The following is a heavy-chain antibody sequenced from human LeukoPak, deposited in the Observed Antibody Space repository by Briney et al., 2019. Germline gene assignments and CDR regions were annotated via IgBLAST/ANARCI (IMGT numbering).Heavy chain of an antibody. CDR1: GFTFSSYG. D-gene: IGHD2-15*01. CDR3: ARDFYCSGGSCYPPGY. Sequence: PGGSLRLSCAASGFTFSSYGMHWVRQAPGKGLEWVAVIWYDGSNKYYADSVKGRFTISRDNSKNTLYLQMNSLRAEDTAVYYCARDFYCSGGSCYPPGYWGQGTLVTVSS. J-gene: IGHJ4*02. CDR2: IWYDGSNK. V-gene: IGHV3-33*01.